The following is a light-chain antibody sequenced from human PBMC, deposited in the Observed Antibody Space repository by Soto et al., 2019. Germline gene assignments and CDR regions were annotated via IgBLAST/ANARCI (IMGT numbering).Light chain of an antibody. J-gene: IGKJ1*01. CDR1: QSVSPS. CDR3: EQYGSSPRT. CDR2: GAS. V-gene: IGKV3-20*01. Sequence: EIVLTQSPATLSLSPGDSATLSCRASQSVSPSVAWYQQKPGQAPRLLIYGASIRATGIPARFGGSGSGTDFTLTISSLEPEDFAVYYCEQYGSSPRTFGQGTKVEIK.